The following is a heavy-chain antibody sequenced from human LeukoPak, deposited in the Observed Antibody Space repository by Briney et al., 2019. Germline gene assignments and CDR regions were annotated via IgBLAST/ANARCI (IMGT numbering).Heavy chain of an antibody. V-gene: IGHV3-66*01. CDR1: GFTFSRYA. CDR3: ARGHNFGRLHPFDY. D-gene: IGHD3-9*01. J-gene: IGHJ4*02. Sequence: GGSLRLSCSASGFTFSRYAMHWVRQAPGEGLEWVSVIYSGGSTYYADSVKGRFTISRDNSKNTLYLQMNSLRAEDTAVYYCARGHNFGRLHPFDYWGQGTLVTVSS. CDR2: IYSGGST.